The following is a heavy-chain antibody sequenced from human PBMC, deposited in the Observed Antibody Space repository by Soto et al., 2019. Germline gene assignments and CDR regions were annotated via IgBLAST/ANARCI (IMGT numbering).Heavy chain of an antibody. V-gene: IGHV1-69*13. CDR3: ARVVCISTSCYSLPFDH. D-gene: IGHD2-2*01. J-gene: IGHJ4*02. CDR1: GGTFSIYA. CDR2: IIPIFGTA. Sequence: SVKVSCKASGGTFSIYAISWVRQAPGQGLEWMGGIIPIFGTANYAQKFQGRVTITADESTSTAYMELSSLRSEDTAVYYCARVVCISTSCYSLPFDHWGQGTLVTVSS.